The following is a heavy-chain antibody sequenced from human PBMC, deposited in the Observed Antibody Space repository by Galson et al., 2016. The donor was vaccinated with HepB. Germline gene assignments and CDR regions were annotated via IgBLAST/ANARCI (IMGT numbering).Heavy chain of an antibody. Sequence: PALVKPTQTLTLTCTFSGFSLSTSGMCVSWIRQPPGKALEWLALIDWDDDKYYSTSLKTRLTISKDTSKNQVVLTMTNMDPVDTATYYCARLLAYCGGDCYSIFDYWGQGTLVTGSS. CDR1: GFSLSTSGMC. CDR3: ARLLAYCGGDCYSIFDY. V-gene: IGHV2-70*01. CDR2: IDWDDDK. D-gene: IGHD2-21*02. J-gene: IGHJ4*02.